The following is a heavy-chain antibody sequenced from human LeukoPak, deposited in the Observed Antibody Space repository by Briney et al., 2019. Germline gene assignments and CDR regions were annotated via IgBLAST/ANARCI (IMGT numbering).Heavy chain of an antibody. CDR2: IYTSGST. D-gene: IGHD1-26*01. V-gene: IGHV4-4*07. CDR1: GGSFSSYY. CDR3: ARDVWELTFDY. J-gene: IGHJ4*02. Sequence: RTSETLSLTCAVYGGSFSSYYWSWIRQPAGKGLEWIGRIYTSGSTNYNPSLKSRVTMSVDTSKNQFSLKLSSVTAADTAVYYCARDVWELTFDYWGQGTLVTVSS.